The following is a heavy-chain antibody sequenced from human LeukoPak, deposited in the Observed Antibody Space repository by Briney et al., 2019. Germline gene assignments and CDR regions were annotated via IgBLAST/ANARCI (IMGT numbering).Heavy chain of an antibody. CDR3: ASGVAVAGTRAFDI. V-gene: IGHV1-18*04. CDR2: ISAYNGNT. Sequence: ASVKVSCKASGYTFTSYGINWVRQAPGQGLEWMGWISAYNGNTNYAQKLQGRVTMTTDTSTSTAYMELRSLRSDDTAVYYCASGVAVAGTRAFDIWGQGTMVTVSS. D-gene: IGHD6-19*01. CDR1: GYTFTSYG. J-gene: IGHJ3*02.